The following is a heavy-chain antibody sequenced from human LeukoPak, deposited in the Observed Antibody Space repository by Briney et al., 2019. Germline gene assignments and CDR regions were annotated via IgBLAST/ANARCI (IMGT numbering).Heavy chain of an antibody. V-gene: IGHV3-30*02. Sequence: PRGSLRLSCAASGFTFSSYGMHWVRQAPGKGLEWVAFIRYDGSNKYYADSVKGRFTISRDNSKNTLYLQMNSLRAEDTAVYYCAKDRGVNCGGDWPLPGIALALIDYWGQGTLVTVSS. CDR3: AKDRGVNCGGDWPLPGIALALIDY. J-gene: IGHJ4*02. CDR1: GFTFSSYG. D-gene: IGHD2-21*01. CDR2: IRYDGSNK.